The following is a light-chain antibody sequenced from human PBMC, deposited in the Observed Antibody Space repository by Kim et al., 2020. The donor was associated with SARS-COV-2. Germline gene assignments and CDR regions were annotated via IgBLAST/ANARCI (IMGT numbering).Light chain of an antibody. CDR2: VAS. J-gene: IGKJ5*01. CDR1: QGISNF. V-gene: IGKV1-9*01. Sequence: ASVGDRVTISCRASQGISNFLAWYQQKPGKVPKLLIYVASTLQSGVPSRFSGSGSGTDFTLTISSLQPEDFATYYCQQFNSFPITFGQGTRLEIK. CDR3: QQFNSFPIT.